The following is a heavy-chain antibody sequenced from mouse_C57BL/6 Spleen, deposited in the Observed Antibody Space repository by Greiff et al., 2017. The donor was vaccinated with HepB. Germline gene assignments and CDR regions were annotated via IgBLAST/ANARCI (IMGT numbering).Heavy chain of an antibody. J-gene: IGHJ1*03. CDR3: ASGTVDYDGYFDV. D-gene: IGHD2-4*01. CDR2: IWSGGST. CDR1: GFSLTSYG. Sequence: VQVVESGPGLVQPSQSLSITCTVSGFSLTSYGVHWVRQSPGKGLEWLGVIWSGGSTDYNAAFISRLSISKDNSKSQVFFKMNSLQADDTAIYYCASGTVDYDGYFDVWGTGTTVTVSS. V-gene: IGHV2-2*01.